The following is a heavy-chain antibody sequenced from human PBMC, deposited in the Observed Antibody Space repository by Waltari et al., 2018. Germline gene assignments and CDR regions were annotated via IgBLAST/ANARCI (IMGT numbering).Heavy chain of an antibody. D-gene: IGHD3-16*02. CDR3: ARGGNDYIWGSYRYGAFDI. CDR1: GYSISSGYY. CDR2: IYHSGST. J-gene: IGHJ3*02. Sequence: QVQLQESGPGLVKPSETLSLTCAVSGYSISSGYYWGRIRQPPGKGLEWIGSIYHSGSTYYNPSLKSRVTISVDTSKNQFSLKLSSVTAADTAVYYCARGGNDYIWGSYRYGAFDIWGQGTMVTVSS. V-gene: IGHV4-38-2*01.